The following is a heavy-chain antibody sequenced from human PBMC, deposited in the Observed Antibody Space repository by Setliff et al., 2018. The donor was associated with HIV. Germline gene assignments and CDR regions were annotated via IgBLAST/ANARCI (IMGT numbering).Heavy chain of an antibody. Sequence: PGGSLRLSCAASGFTFSSYGIHWVRQAPGKGLEWVSAISGSGGSTYYADSVKGRFTISRDNSKNTLYLQMNSLRAEDTAVYYCAKDPLKYYDYVWGSYRSNSFDYWGQGTLVTVSS. D-gene: IGHD3-16*02. CDR2: ISGSGGST. CDR1: GFTFSSYG. CDR3: AKDPLKYYDYVWGSYRSNSFDY. V-gene: IGHV3-23*01. J-gene: IGHJ4*02.